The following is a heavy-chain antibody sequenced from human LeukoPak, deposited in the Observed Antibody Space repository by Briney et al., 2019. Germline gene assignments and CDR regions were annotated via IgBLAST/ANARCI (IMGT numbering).Heavy chain of an antibody. J-gene: IGHJ6*03. Sequence: GGSLRLSCAASGFTFSSYSMNWARQAPGKGLEWVSYISSSSRTIYYADSVKGGFTISRDNAKNSLYLQMNSLRAEDTAVYYCARGGGNKYQLLPPQYYYYMDVWGKGTTVTVSS. CDR1: GFTFSSYS. CDR3: ARGGGNKYQLLPPQYYYYMDV. V-gene: IGHV3-48*01. D-gene: IGHD2-2*01. CDR2: ISSSSRTI.